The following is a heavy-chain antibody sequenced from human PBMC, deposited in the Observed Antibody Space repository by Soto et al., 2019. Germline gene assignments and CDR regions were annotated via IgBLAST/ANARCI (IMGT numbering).Heavy chain of an antibody. V-gene: IGHV4-31*03. J-gene: IGHJ4*02. D-gene: IGHD2-2*01. Sequence: SETLSLTCSVSGDSIGSGVYSWNWIRQHPGKGLEWIGYIYDSGSTHSNPSLRSRLTISVDTSKNQFSLKVNSVTAADTAVYYCARGLMRSTIHFDFWGQGTLVTVSS. CDR3: ARGLMRSTIHFDF. CDR2: IYDSGST. CDR1: GDSIGSGVYS.